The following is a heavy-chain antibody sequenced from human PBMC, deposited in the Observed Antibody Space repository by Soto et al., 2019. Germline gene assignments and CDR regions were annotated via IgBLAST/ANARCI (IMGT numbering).Heavy chain of an antibody. Sequence: SVKVSCKASGGTFSSYAISWVRQAPGQGLEWMGGIIPIFGTANYAQKFQGRVTITADKSTSTAYMELSSLRSEDTAVYYCARARSHKRNHNTPYPQDWLDPWGQGTLATVSS. D-gene: IGHD1-20*01. CDR1: GGTFSSYA. V-gene: IGHV1-69*06. CDR3: ARARSHKRNHNTPYPQDWLDP. J-gene: IGHJ5*02. CDR2: IIPIFGTA.